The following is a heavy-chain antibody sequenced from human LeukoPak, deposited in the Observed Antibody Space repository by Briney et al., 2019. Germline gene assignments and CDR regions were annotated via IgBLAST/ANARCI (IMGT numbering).Heavy chain of an antibody. Sequence: SETLSLTCVVSGGSVSGYYWGWIRQPPGRGLEWIGYVYYSGSTNYNPFFKSRITISVDTSRNQFSLQLSSVTAADMAVYYCARGLDSSGRYLSYWGQGTLVTVSS. CDR2: VYYSGST. D-gene: IGHD6-19*01. CDR3: ARGLDSSGRYLSY. J-gene: IGHJ4*02. V-gene: IGHV4-59*02. CDR1: GGSVSGYY.